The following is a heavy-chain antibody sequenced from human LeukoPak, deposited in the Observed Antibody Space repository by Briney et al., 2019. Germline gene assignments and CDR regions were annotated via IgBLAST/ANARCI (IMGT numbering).Heavy chain of an antibody. D-gene: IGHD6-6*01. CDR2: IIPMFGSA. J-gene: IGHJ6*03. CDR1: GLTLSTYA. Sequence: SVKVSCKASGLTLSTYAISWVRQAPGQGLEWMGGIIPMFGSAHYAQKFQDRVTITTDESTTIAYMELSSLRSEDTAVYYCASSPRIVGRLDYYYMDVWGKGTTVTVSS. V-gene: IGHV1-69*05. CDR3: ASSPRIVGRLDYYYMDV.